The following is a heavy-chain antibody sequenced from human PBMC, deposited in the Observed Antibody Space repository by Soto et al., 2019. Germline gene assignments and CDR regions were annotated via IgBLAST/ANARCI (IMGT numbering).Heavy chain of an antibody. Sequence: QLQDSGPGLVKPSETLSLTCTVSHGSITSGDYFWAWIRHPPGKGLEFIGSVHSSGGTYYSPSLKSRASISIDKSRNQFPLKLTSVNAGDTAVYFCAGVVVGATRQTGSDHWGQGTLVTVS. CDR2: VHSSGGT. D-gene: IGHD2-15*01. CDR1: HGSITSGDYF. CDR3: AGVVVGATRQTGSDH. V-gene: IGHV4-39*01. J-gene: IGHJ4*02.